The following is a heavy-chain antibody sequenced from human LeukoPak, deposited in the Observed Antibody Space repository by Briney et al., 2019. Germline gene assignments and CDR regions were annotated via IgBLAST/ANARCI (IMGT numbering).Heavy chain of an antibody. D-gene: IGHD6-25*01. CDR3: AKDRRLAAFDY. J-gene: IGHJ4*02. CDR1: GFTFSDHY. CDR2: ISGSGGST. V-gene: IGHV3-23*01. Sequence: QTGGSLRLSCAVSGFTFSDHYMGWIRQAPGKGLEWVSAISGSGGSTYYADSVKGRFTISRDNSNNTLYLQMNSLRAEDTAVYYCAKDRRLAAFDYGGQGTLVTVSS.